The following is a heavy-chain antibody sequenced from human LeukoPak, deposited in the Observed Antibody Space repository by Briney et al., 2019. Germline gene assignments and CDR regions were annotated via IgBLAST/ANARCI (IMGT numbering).Heavy chain of an antibody. J-gene: IGHJ4*02. D-gene: IGHD6-13*01. CDR2: IYYSGST. Sequence: SETLSLTCTVSGGSISSYYWSWIRQPPGKGLEWIGYIYYSGSTNYNPSLKSRVTISVDTSKNQFSLKLSSVTAADTAVYYCARHPSSWETYYFDYWGQGTLVTVSS. CDR3: ARHPSSWETYYFDY. V-gene: IGHV4-59*01. CDR1: GGSISSYY.